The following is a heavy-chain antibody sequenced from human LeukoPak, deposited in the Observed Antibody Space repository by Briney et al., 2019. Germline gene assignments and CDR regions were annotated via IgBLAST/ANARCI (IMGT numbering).Heavy chain of an antibody. CDR1: GYSFPMYW. Sequence: GESLRISCRASGYSFPMYWIGWVRQLPGRGLEWMGIIYPGDSDTRYSPSFQGQVTISVDESLNSVYLQWRSLQASDTAIYYCARQDSGSYFQYSDYWGQGTQVTVSS. CDR2: IYPGDSDT. J-gene: IGHJ4*02. D-gene: IGHD1-26*01. CDR3: ARQDSGSYFQYSDY. V-gene: IGHV5-51*01.